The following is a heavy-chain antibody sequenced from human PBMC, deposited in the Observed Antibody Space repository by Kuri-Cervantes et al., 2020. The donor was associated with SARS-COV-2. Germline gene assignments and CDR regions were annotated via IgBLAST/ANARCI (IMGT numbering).Heavy chain of an antibody. CDR3: AKDLVGATYDAFDI. CDR2: ISSSSSTI. J-gene: IGHJ3*02. Sequence: GESLKISCAASGFTFSSYSMNWVRQAPGKGLEWVSYISSSSSTIYYADSVKGRFTISRDNAKNSLYLQMNSLRAEDTAVYYCAKDLVGATYDAFDIWGQGTMVTVSS. V-gene: IGHV3-48*01. CDR1: GFTFSSYS. D-gene: IGHD1-26*01.